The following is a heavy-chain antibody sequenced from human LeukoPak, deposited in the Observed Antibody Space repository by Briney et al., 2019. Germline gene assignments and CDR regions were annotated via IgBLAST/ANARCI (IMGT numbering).Heavy chain of an antibody. J-gene: IGHJ3*02. D-gene: IGHD7-27*01. V-gene: IGHV4-39*01. CDR3: ARRRLNWGAFDI. CDR1: GGSISNTAYY. CDR2: LSYSGSP. Sequence: SETLSLTCTVSGGSISNTAYYWGWIRQPPGKRLEWIGSLSYSGSPYYNPSLKSRVTISGDMSKNQFSLKLSSVTAADTAVYYCARRRLNWGAFDIWGQGTMATVSS.